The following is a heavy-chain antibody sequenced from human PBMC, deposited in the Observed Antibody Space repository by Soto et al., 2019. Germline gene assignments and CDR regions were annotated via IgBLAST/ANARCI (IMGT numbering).Heavy chain of an antibody. CDR2: IIPILGIA. CDR3: ARALFGVVAATLDAFDI. CDR1: GGTFSSCT. D-gene: IGHD2-15*01. V-gene: IGHV1-69*02. Sequence: GASVKVSCKASGGTFSSCTIIWVRQAPGQGLEWMGRIIPILGIANYAQKFQGRVTITADKSTSTAYMELSSLRSEDTAVYYCARALFGVVAATLDAFDIWGQGTMVTVSS. J-gene: IGHJ3*02.